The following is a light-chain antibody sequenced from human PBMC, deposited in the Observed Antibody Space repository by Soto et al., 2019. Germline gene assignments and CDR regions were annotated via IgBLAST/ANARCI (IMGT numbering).Light chain of an antibody. J-gene: IGKJ3*01. CDR1: QSVSSY. CDR3: QQRSNWPSFT. V-gene: IGKV3-11*01. Sequence: EIVLTQSPDTLSLSPGERATLSCRASQSVSSYLAWYQQKPGQAPRLLIYDASNRATGIRARFSGSGSGTDFPLTISSLEPEDFAVYYCQQRSNWPSFTVGPGTKVDI. CDR2: DAS.